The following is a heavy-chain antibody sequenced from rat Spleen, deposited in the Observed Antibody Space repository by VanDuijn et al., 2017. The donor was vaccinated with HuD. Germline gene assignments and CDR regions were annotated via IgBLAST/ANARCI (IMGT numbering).Heavy chain of an antibody. Sequence: EVQLVETGGGLVQPGRSLKLSCVASGFTFSSYWMYWIRQAPGKGLEWVSSINPDGGTTYYPDSVKGRFTISRDNAKSTLYLQMDSLRSEDTATYYCARRHYGYTDYFDYWGQGVMVTVSS. CDR2: INPDGGTT. J-gene: IGHJ2*01. CDR3: ARRHYGYTDYFDY. V-gene: IGHV5-58*01. CDR1: GFTFSSYW. D-gene: IGHD1-11*01.